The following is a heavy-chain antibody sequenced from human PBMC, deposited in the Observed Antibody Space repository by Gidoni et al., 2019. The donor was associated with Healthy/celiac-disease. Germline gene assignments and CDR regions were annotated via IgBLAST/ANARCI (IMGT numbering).Heavy chain of an antibody. D-gene: IGHD3-10*01. CDR3: SGSGSYYNVRWFDP. J-gene: IGHJ5*02. V-gene: IGHV3-21*01. CDR2: ISSSSSYI. Sequence: EVQLVESGGGLVKPGGSLRLSCAASGFTFSSYSMNWVRQAPGKGLEWVSSISSSSSYIYYADSVKGRFTISRDNAKNSLYLQMNSLRAEDTAVYYCSGSGSYYNVRWFDPWGQGTLVTVSS. CDR1: GFTFSSYS.